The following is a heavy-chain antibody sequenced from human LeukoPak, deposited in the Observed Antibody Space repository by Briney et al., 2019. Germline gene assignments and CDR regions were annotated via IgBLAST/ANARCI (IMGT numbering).Heavy chain of an antibody. V-gene: IGHV3-15*01. J-gene: IGHJ4*02. Sequence: GASLRLSCAASGFTFSSYAMSWVRQAPGKGLEWVGRIKPRMHGETTDYAAPVEGRFHISRDDSRNTVTLHMYGLKTEDTAIYYCAHIGKAPAVLEHWGQGTLVTVSS. CDR1: GFTFSSYA. D-gene: IGHD2-21*01. CDR3: AHIGKAPAVLEH. CDR2: IKPRMHGETT.